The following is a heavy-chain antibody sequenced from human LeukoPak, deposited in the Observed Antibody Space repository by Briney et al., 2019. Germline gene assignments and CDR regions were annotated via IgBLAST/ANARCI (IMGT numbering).Heavy chain of an antibody. CDR3: ARRGLAYYDSSGYLPEIDY. CDR2: IYYSGST. CDR1: GGSISSSSYY. Sequence: PSETLSLTCTVSGGSISSSSYYWGWIRQPPGKGLEWIGSIYYSGSTYYNPSLKSRVTISVDTSKNQFSLKLSSVTAADTAVYYCARRGLAYYDSSGYLPEIDYWGQGTLVTVSS. D-gene: IGHD3-22*01. J-gene: IGHJ4*02. V-gene: IGHV4-39*01.